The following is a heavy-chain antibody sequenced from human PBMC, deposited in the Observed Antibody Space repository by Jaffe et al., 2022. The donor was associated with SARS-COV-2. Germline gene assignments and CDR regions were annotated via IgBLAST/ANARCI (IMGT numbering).Heavy chain of an antibody. V-gene: IGHV3-23*04. CDR1: GFTFGNYA. J-gene: IGHJ4*02. Sequence: EVQLVESGGGLVQPGGSLRLSCAASGFTFGNYAMSWVRQAPGQGLEWVSAISGSGGYTYYSDSVKGRFTISRDSSKDTLYLQMNSLRAEDTALYYCGKDPHYDSSGYYGVIDYWGQGTLVTVSS. D-gene: IGHD3-22*01. CDR3: GKDPHYDSSGYYGVIDY. CDR2: ISGSGGYT.